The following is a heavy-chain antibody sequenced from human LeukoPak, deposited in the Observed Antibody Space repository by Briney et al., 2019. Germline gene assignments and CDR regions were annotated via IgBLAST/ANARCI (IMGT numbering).Heavy chain of an antibody. CDR3: ARVATYDHDY. J-gene: IGHJ4*02. CDR2: ISAYNGNT. Sequence: ASVKVSCKASGGTFSSYAISWVRQAPGQGLEWMGWISAYNGNTNYAQKLQGRVTMTTDTSTSTAYMELRSLRSDGTAVYYCARVATYDHDYWGQGTLVTVSS. V-gene: IGHV1-18*01. D-gene: IGHD5-12*01. CDR1: GGTFSSYA.